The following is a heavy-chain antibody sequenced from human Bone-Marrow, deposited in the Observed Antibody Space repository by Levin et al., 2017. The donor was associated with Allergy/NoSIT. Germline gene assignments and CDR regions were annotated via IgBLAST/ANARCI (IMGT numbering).Heavy chain of an antibody. D-gene: IGHD4-17*01. CDR3: VKDFNSGDYVGWFDV. V-gene: IGHV4-59*11. CDR1: GVSISNHF. J-gene: IGHJ5*02. Sequence: KPSETLSLTCSVSGVSISNHFWNWIRLPPGKGLEWIGYVSSSGRTYYRPSLKSRVTMSVDTSKNQFSLTLNSVTAADTAVYYCVKDFNSGDYVGWFDVWVPGALVTVSS. CDR2: VSSSGRT.